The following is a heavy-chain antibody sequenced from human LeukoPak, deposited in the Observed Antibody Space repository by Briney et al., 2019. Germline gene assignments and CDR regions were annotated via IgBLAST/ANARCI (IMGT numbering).Heavy chain of an antibody. CDR3: ATSGYTSRFDH. CDR1: GGAFNIYG. V-gene: IGHV1-69*04. D-gene: IGHD6-19*01. J-gene: IGHJ4*02. CDR2: IIPIRDMA. Sequence: SVKVSCKASGGAFNIYGITWVRQAPGQGLEWMGRIIPIRDMANSGQRFQGRVTITADRSTSKAYLELRRLTSDDTAFYYCATSGYTSRFDHWGQGTLVTVSS.